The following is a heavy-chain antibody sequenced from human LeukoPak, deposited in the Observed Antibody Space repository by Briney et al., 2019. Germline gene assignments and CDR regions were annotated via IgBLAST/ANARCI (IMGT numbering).Heavy chain of an antibody. D-gene: IGHD2/OR15-2a*01. J-gene: IGHJ4*02. Sequence: GGSLRLSCAASGFTFTTYSMSWVRQAPGKGLEWIAYISTSSTTIYYADSVKGRFTISRDNAKNSLYLQMNSLRVEDTALYYCARGQYRIDYWGQGTLVTVSS. V-gene: IGHV3-48*01. CDR3: ARGQYRIDY. CDR2: ISTSSTTI. CDR1: GFTFTTYS.